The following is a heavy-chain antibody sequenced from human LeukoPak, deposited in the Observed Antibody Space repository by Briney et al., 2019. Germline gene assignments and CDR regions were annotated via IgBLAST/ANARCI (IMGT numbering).Heavy chain of an antibody. V-gene: IGHV4-59*08. CDR1: GGSISSYY. Sequence: SETLFLTCTVSGGSISSYYWSWIRQPPGKGLEWIGYIYYSGSTNYNPSLKSRVTISVDTSKNQFSLKLSSVTAADTAVYYCARSRDTAMVTDAFDIWGQGTMVTVSS. CDR3: ARSRDTAMVTDAFDI. CDR2: IYYSGST. J-gene: IGHJ3*02. D-gene: IGHD5-18*01.